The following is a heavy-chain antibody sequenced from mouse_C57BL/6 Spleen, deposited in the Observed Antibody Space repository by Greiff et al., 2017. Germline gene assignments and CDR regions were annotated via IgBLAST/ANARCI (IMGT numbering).Heavy chain of an antibody. CDR1: GYTFTSYW. Sequence: EVQLQESGTVLARPGASVKMSCKTSGYTFTSYWMHWVKQRPGQGLEWIGPIYPGNSDTSYNQKFKGKAKLTAVTSASTAYMELSSLTNEDSAVYYCTRPETAQATWFAYWGQGTLVTVSA. CDR3: TRPETAQATWFAY. J-gene: IGHJ3*01. V-gene: IGHV1-5*01. D-gene: IGHD3-2*02. CDR2: IYPGNSDT.